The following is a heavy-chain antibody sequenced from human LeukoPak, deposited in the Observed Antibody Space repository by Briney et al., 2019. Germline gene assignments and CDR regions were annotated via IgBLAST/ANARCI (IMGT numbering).Heavy chain of an antibody. J-gene: IGHJ6*02. CDR2: ISSSSSYI. CDR1: EFTFSSYS. Sequence: GGSLRLSCEASEFTFSSYSMNWVRQAPGKGLEWVSSISSSSSYIYYADSVKGRFTISRDNAKNSLYLQMNSLRAEDTAVYYCARVHHVTIFGVVVGYYYYYGMDVWGQGTTVTVSS. V-gene: IGHV3-21*01. D-gene: IGHD3-3*01. CDR3: ARVHHVTIFGVVVGYYYYYGMDV.